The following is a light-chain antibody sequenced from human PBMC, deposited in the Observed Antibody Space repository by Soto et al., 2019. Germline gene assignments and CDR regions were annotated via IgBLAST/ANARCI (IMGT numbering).Light chain of an antibody. CDR3: SSYANGNTLL. J-gene: IGLJ2*01. CDR1: SSDVGGYNY. Sequence: QSALTQPASVSGSPGQSITISCTGTSSDVGGYNYVSWYQQHPGKAPKLMIYEVTNRPSGVSNRFSGSKSVNTASLTISGLQAEDEADYYCSSYANGNTLLFGGGTKLTVL. V-gene: IGLV2-14*01. CDR2: EVT.